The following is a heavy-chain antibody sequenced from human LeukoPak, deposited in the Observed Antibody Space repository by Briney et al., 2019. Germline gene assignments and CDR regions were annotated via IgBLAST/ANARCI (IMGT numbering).Heavy chain of an antibody. CDR2: ISAYNGNT. CDR1: GYSFTSDG. D-gene: IGHD3-16*01. J-gene: IGHJ4*02. V-gene: IGHV1-18*01. CDR3: ARGPAGGVVYYFDY. Sequence: ASVKVSCKASGYSFTSDGIGWGRQAPGQGLGWMGWISAYNGNTNYAQKLQGRVTTTTDTSTSTAYMELTSLTSADPAVYYCARGPAGGVVYYFDYWGQGTLVTVSS.